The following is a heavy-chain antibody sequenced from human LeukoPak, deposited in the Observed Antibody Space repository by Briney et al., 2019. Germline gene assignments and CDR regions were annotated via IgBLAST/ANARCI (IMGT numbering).Heavy chain of an antibody. J-gene: IGHJ6*02. CDR3: ASSTVVRGYYYGMDV. V-gene: IGHV3-64*02. Sequence: GGSLILYLGASGFTFSSYAMHWVRQAPGKGLEYVSGISSNGGSTYYADSVKGRFTISRDNSKNTLYLQMGSLRAEDMAVYYCASSTVVRGYYYGMDVWGQGTTVTVSS. CDR1: GFTFSSYA. CDR2: ISSNGGST. D-gene: IGHD4-23*01.